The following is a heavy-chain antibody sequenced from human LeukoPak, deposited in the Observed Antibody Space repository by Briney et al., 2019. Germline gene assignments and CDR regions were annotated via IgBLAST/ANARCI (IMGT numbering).Heavy chain of an antibody. J-gene: IGHJ6*02. CDR1: GFTISSYN. CDR2: ISSSSSYI. Sequence: GGSLRLSCAASGFTISSYNMNWVRQAPGKGLEWVSSISSSSSYIYYADSLKGRFTISRDNTQNSLYLQMNSLRAEDTAVYYCAGDLMVLGAMDVWGQGTTVTVSS. V-gene: IGHV3-21*01. CDR3: AGDLMVLGAMDV. D-gene: IGHD3-3*02.